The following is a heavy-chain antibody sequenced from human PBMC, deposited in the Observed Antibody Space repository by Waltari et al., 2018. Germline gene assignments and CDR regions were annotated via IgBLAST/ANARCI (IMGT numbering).Heavy chain of an antibody. CDR1: GGTFSSYA. CDR3: ARVDHYGGNADYFDY. J-gene: IGHJ4*02. V-gene: IGHV1-69*13. D-gene: IGHD2-15*01. Sequence: QVQLVQSGAEVKKPGSSVKVSCKASGGTFSSYAISWVRQAPGQGLEWMGGIIPIFVTTNYGQKFQGRVTITADESTSTAYMELSSLRSEDTAVYYCARVDHYGGNADYFDYWGQGTLVTVSS. CDR2: IIPIFVTT.